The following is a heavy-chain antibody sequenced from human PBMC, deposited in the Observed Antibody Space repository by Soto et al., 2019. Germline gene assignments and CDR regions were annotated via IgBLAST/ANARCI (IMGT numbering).Heavy chain of an antibody. CDR2: IWYDGSNK. Sequence: VQLVESGGGLVKPGGSLRLSCAASGFTFSSYSMHWVRQAPGKGLEWVAVIWYDGSNKYYADSVKGRFTISRDNSKNTLYLQMNSLRAEDTAVYYCARSKYCSSTSCYIGNYYYYYGMDVWGQGTTVTVSS. CDR3: ARSKYCSSTSCYIGNYYYYYGMDV. CDR1: GFTFSSYS. D-gene: IGHD2-2*02. J-gene: IGHJ6*02. V-gene: IGHV3-33*08.